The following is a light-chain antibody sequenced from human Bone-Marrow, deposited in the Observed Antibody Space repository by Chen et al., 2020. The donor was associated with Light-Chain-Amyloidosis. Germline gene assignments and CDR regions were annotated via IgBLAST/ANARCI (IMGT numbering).Light chain of an antibody. CDR2: DVS. Sequence: QSALTQPASVSGSPGQSITISCTGTSSDVGGYNYVSWYQQHPGKAPKLMIYDVSNRPSGVSNRFSGSKSGNPASLTISGLQAEDEADYYCSTYTSSSIWVFGGGTKLTVL. CDR1: SSDVGGYNY. CDR3: STYTSSSIWV. J-gene: IGLJ3*02. V-gene: IGLV2-14*01.